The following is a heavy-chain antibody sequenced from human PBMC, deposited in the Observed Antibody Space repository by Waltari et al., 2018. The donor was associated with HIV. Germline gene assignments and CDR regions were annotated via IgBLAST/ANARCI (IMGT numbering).Heavy chain of an antibody. J-gene: IGHJ4*02. D-gene: IGHD3-22*01. CDR2: FYYSGST. Sequence: QLQLQESGPGLVKPSETLSLTCTVSGGSIISSSYYWGWIRQPPGKGLEWIGNFYYSGSTYYRPSRKRRVTMSVEASKNQFSLKLSSVTAADTAVYYCARLEIDNSGYYYDDHWGQGTLVTVSS. CDR1: GGSIISSSYY. V-gene: IGHV4-39*01. CDR3: ARLEIDNSGYYYDDH.